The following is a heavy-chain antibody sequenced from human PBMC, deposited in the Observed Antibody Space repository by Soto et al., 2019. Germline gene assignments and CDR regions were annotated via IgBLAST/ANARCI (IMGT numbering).Heavy chain of an antibody. Sequence: ASVKVSCKASGYTFTSYGISWVRQAPGQGLEWMGWISAYNGNTNYAQKLQGRVTMTTDTSTSTAYMELRSLRSDDTAVYYCASDDLYSSRDYDYYGMDVWGQGTTVTVSS. CDR3: ASDDLYSSRDYDYYGMDV. V-gene: IGHV1-18*04. CDR1: GYTFTSYG. J-gene: IGHJ6*02. D-gene: IGHD6-13*01. CDR2: ISAYNGNT.